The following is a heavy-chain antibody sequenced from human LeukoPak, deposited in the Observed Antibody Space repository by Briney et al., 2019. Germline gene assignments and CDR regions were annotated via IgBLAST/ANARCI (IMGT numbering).Heavy chain of an antibody. J-gene: IGHJ5*02. Sequence: SETLSLTCTVSGGSISSGGYYWIWIPQHPGKGLEWIGYIYYSGSTYYNPSLKSRVTIAVDTSKNQFSLKLSSVTAADTAVYYCARDRRYGAYEKSWFDPWGQGTLVTVSS. V-gene: IGHV4-31*03. CDR2: IYYSGST. CDR3: ARDRRYGAYEKSWFDP. CDR1: GGSISSGGYY. D-gene: IGHD4-17*01.